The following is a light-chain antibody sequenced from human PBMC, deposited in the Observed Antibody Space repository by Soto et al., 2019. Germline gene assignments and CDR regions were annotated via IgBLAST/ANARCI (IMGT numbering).Light chain of an antibody. CDR3: QSYDRSLSGYVV. Sequence: QSVLTQPPSVSGAPGQRVTISCTGSSSNIGAGYDVHWYQQLPGTAPNLLIYGNSNRPSGVPDRFSGSKSGTSASLAITGLQAEDEADYYCQSYDRSLSGYVVFGGGTKLTVL. V-gene: IGLV1-40*01. J-gene: IGLJ2*01. CDR2: GNS. CDR1: SSNIGAGYD.